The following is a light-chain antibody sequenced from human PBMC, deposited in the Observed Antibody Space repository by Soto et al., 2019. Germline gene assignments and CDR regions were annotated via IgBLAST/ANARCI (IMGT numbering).Light chain of an antibody. CDR3: QQYYSNPWT. CDR1: QIVSNV. J-gene: IGKJ1*01. CDR2: DIS. V-gene: IGKV1-5*01. Sequence: EIQVTQSPSTLSASVGDRFTITCRASQIVSNVLAWFQQRPGEGPKLLIYDISSLGSGVPSRFSGSGSATGTEFTLTISSLQPDDLATYYCQQYYSNPWTFGQGTKVDIK.